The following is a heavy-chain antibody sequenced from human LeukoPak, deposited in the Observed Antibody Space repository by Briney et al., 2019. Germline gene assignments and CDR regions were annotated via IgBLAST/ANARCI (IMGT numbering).Heavy chain of an antibody. J-gene: IGHJ5*02. Sequence: ASVKVSCKASGYTFSSYYMHGVRQAPGQGLEWMGIINPSGGSTSYAQKFQGRVTMTRDTSTSTVYMELSSLRSEDTAVYYCARGRATVTTSPWGQGTLVTVSS. CDR1: GYTFSSYY. D-gene: IGHD4-17*01. CDR2: INPSGGST. V-gene: IGHV1-46*01. CDR3: ARGRATVTTSP.